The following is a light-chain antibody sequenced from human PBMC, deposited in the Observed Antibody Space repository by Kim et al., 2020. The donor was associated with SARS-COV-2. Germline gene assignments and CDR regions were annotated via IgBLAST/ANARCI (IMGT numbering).Light chain of an antibody. Sequence: VALGQPVRITCQGDSLRSYYASWYQQKPGQAPVLVIYGKNTRPSGIPDRFSGSSSGNTASLTITGAQAEDEADYYCNSRDSSGNVVFGGGTQLTVL. CDR1: SLRSYY. V-gene: IGLV3-19*01. J-gene: IGLJ2*01. CDR2: GKN. CDR3: NSRDSSGNVV.